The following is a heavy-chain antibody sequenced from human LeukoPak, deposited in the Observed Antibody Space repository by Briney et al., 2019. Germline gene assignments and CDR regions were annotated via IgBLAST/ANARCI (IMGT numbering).Heavy chain of an antibody. CDR3: ARDHPSVYRSSSRYYFDY. Sequence: SSVKVSRKASGGTFGSYAFNWVRQAPGQGLEWMGRIIPIFGTANYAQKFQGRVTITTDESTSTAYMELSSLRSEDTAVYYCARDHPSVYRSSSRYYFDYWGQGTLVTVSS. D-gene: IGHD6-6*01. CDR1: GGTFGSYA. J-gene: IGHJ4*02. CDR2: IIPIFGTA. V-gene: IGHV1-69*05.